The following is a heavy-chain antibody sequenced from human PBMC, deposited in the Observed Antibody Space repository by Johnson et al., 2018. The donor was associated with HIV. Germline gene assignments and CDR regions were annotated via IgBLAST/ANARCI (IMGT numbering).Heavy chain of an antibody. J-gene: IGHJ3*02. CDR2: ISSSGTIK. Sequence: QVQLVESGGGLVKPGGSLRLSCATSGFSFKDYYMNWVRQTPGKGLEWVSHISSSGTIKYYADSVKGRFTVSRDNAKNSLYLQMNSLRAEDTAVYYCARQLGYYYDSSGYYAEPDDVFDIWGQGTMVTVSS. CDR3: ARQLGYYYDSSGYYAEPDDVFDI. CDR1: GFSFKDYY. D-gene: IGHD3-22*01. V-gene: IGHV3-11*04.